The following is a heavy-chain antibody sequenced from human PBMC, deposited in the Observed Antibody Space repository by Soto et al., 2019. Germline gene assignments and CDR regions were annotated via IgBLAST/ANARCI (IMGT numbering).Heavy chain of an antibody. D-gene: IGHD2-2*01. CDR1: GFTFSSFA. CDR2: ISGSGSST. Sequence: PGGSLRLSCAASGFTFSSFAMNWVRQTPGKGLEWVSGISGSGSSTYYADSVKGRFTISRDNSKNTLYLQMNSLRAEDTAVYYCVKGGVVVPAALLKFDFWGQGTPVTVSS. V-gene: IGHV3-23*01. CDR3: VKGGVVVPAALLKFDF. J-gene: IGHJ4*02.